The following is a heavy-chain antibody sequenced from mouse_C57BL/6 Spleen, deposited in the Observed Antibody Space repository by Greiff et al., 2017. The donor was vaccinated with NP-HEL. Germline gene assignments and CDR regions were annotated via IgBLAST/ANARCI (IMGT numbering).Heavy chain of an antibody. CDR3: ARQGGSSSWFAY. J-gene: IGHJ3*01. CDR1: GFTFSSYT. CDR2: ISGGGGNT. V-gene: IGHV5-9*01. Sequence: EVQRVESGGGLVKPGGSLKLSCAASGFTFSSYTMSWVRQTPEKRLEWVATISGGGGNTYYPDSVKGRFTISRDNAKNTLYLQMSSLRSEDTALYYCARQGGSSSWFAYWGQGTLVTVSA. D-gene: IGHD1-1*01.